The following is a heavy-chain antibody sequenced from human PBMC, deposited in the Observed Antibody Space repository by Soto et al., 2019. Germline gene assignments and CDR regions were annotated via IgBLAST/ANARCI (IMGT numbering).Heavy chain of an antibody. CDR3: ARVVGMATSYLDY. CDR2: IYHSGST. J-gene: IGHJ4*02. V-gene: IGHV4-4*02. CDR1: GDSISSSNW. D-gene: IGHD5-12*01. Sequence: SETLSLTCAVSGDSISSSNWWSWVRQPPGKGLEWIGEIYHSGSTNYNPSLKSRVTLSVDMSKNQFSLKLSSVTAADRAVYYCARVVGMATSYLDYWGQGTLVTVSS.